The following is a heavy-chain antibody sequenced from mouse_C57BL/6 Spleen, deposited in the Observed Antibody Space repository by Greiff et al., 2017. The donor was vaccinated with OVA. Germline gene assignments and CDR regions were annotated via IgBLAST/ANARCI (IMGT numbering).Heavy chain of an antibody. CDR1: GFSFTSYA. D-gene: IGHD2-4*01. CDR3: ARNALSDYDRVNYAMGY. CDR2: IWTGGGT. J-gene: IGHJ4*01. V-gene: IGHV2-9-1*01. Sequence: VKLLESGPGLVAPSQSLSITCTVSGFSFTSYAISWVRQPPGKGLEWLGVIWTGGGTNYNSALKSRLSISKGNSKSQVYLKMNSLQTDDTARYDCARNALSDYDRVNYAMGYRGKGTSVTVYS.